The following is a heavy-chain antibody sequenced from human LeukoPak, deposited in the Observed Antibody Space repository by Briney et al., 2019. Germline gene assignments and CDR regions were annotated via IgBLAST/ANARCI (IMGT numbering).Heavy chain of an antibody. V-gene: IGHV3-30*04. D-gene: IGHD4/OR15-4a*01. CDR1: GGTFSSYA. CDR2: ISYDGSNK. Sequence: SCKASGGTFSSYAMHWVRQAPGKGLEWVAVISYDGSNKYYADSVKGRFTISRDNSKNTLYLQMNGLRAEDTAVYYCAREKDDYGDPGPLDYWGQGALVTVSS. CDR3: AREKDDYGDPGPLDY. J-gene: IGHJ4*02.